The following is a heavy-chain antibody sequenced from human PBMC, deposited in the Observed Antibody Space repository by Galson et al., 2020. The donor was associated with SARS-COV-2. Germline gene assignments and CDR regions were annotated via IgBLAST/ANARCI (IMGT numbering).Heavy chain of an antibody. CDR2: TYYRSKWYN. V-gene: IGHV6-1*01. Sequence: SETLSLTCAISRDSVPSNSAAWNWIRQSPSRGLEWLGRTYYRSKWYNDYAVSVKSRITINPDTSKNQFSLQLNSVTPEDTAVYYCARMSANSSGSAGLYYCYYYGMDVWGQGTTVTVSS. D-gene: IGHD6-19*01. CDR3: ARMSANSSGSAGLYYCYYYGMDV. J-gene: IGHJ6*02. CDR1: RDSVPSNSAA.